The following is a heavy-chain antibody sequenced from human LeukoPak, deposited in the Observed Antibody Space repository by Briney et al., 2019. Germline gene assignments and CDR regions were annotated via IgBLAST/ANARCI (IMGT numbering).Heavy chain of an antibody. Sequence: ASVKVSCKASGYTFTGYYMHWVRQAPGQGLEWMGWINPNSGGTNYAQKFQGRVTMTRDTSISTAYMELSRLRSDDTAVYYCARDGAGTTVVRYFQHWGQGALVTVSS. CDR1: GYTFTGYY. D-gene: IGHD4-23*01. J-gene: IGHJ1*01. V-gene: IGHV1-2*02. CDR2: INPNSGGT. CDR3: ARDGAGTTVVRYFQH.